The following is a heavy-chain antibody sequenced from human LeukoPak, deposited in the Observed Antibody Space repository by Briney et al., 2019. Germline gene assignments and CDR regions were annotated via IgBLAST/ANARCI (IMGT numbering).Heavy chain of an antibody. CDR1: GDSISTGYY. V-gene: IGHV4-38-2*02. CDR3: ARHPSRERYDY. Sequence: SETLSLTCSVSGDSISTGYYWGWIRQPPGKGLEWIGSIYHSGSTYYNPSLKSRVTISVDTSKNQFSLKLSSVTAADTAVYYCARHPSRERYDYWGQGTLVTVSS. D-gene: IGHD1-1*01. CDR2: IYHSGST. J-gene: IGHJ4*02.